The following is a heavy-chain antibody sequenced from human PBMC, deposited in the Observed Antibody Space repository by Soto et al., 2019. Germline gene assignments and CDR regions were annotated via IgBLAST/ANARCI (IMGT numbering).Heavy chain of an antibody. Sequence: SVKVSCKASGFTFTSSAVQWVRQARGQRLEWIGWIVVGSGNTNYAQKFQERVTITRDISTSTAYMELSSLRSEDTAVYFCAADSAVGQRFLEWYLAMDVWGQGTTVTVSS. CDR1: GFTFTSSA. CDR3: AADSAVGQRFLEWYLAMDV. J-gene: IGHJ6*02. CDR2: IVVGSGNT. V-gene: IGHV1-58*01. D-gene: IGHD3-3*01.